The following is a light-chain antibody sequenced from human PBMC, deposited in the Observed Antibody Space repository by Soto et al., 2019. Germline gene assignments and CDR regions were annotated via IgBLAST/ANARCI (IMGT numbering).Light chain of an antibody. J-gene: IGKJ4*01. Sequence: DIQMTQSPYSLSASVGDRVTITCQASQDISNYLNWYQQKPGKAPKLLIYDASNLETGVPSRFSGSGYGTDFTFTISSLQPEDIATYYCQQYDNLPTFGGGTKVEIK. V-gene: IGKV1-33*01. CDR3: QQYDNLPT. CDR2: DAS. CDR1: QDISNY.